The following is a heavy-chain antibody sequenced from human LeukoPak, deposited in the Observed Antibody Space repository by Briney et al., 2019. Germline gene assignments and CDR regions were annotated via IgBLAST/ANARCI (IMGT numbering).Heavy chain of an antibody. CDR2: ISAYNGNT. Sequence: ASVKVSCKASGYTFTSYGISWVRQAPGQGLEWMGWISAYNGNTNYAQKLQGRVTMTTDTSTSTAYMELRSLRSDDTAVYYCARDAPSTVFYDSSGYYDYWGQGTLVTDSS. J-gene: IGHJ4*02. CDR3: ARDAPSTVFYDSSGYYDY. V-gene: IGHV1-18*01. CDR1: GYTFTSYG. D-gene: IGHD3-22*01.